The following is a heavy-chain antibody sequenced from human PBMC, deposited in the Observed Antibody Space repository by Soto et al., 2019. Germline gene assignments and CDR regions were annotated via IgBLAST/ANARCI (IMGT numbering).Heavy chain of an antibody. V-gene: IGHV3-64*01. J-gene: IGHJ3*01. CDR2: ISSNGGST. Sequence: GGSLRLSCAASGFTFSSYAMHWVRQAPGKGLEYVSAISSNGGSTYYANSVKDRFTISRDNSKNTLYLQMGSLRAEDMAVYYCATLDAPLLVPAPCCTWGGGT. CDR1: GFTFSSYA. D-gene: IGHD2-2*01. CDR3: ATLDAPLLVPAPCCT.